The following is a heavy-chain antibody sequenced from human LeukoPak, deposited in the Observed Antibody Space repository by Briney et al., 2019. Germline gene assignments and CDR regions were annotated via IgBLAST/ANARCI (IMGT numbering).Heavy chain of an antibody. Sequence: SETLSLTCTISGGSISTSSYYWGWIRQPPGKGLEWIGTIYYTGCTSYNPSLKSRVTISVDTSKNQFSLKLSSVTAADTAVYYCARRPYRGRFDPWGQGTLVTVS. CDR2: IYYTGCT. J-gene: IGHJ5*02. D-gene: IGHD5-12*01. CDR1: GGSISTSSYY. V-gene: IGHV4-39*01. CDR3: ARRPYRGRFDP.